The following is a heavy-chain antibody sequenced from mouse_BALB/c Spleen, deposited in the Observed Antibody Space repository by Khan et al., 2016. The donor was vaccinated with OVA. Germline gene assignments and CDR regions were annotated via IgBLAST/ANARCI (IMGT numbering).Heavy chain of an antibody. J-gene: IGHJ3*01. CDR3: ARHLTGAFAY. D-gene: IGHD4-1*01. Sequence: EVQGVESGGDLVKPGGSLKLSCAASGFTFSSYSMSWVRQTPDKRLEWVATISSDGDYTYFPDSVKGRFTISRDNAKNPLNLQMSSLKSEDTALYYCARHLTGAFAYWGQGTLVTVSA. V-gene: IGHV5-6*01. CDR1: GFTFSSYS. CDR2: ISSDGDYT.